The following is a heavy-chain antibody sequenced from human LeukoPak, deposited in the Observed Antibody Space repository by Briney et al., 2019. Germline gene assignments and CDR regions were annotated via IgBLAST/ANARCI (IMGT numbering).Heavy chain of an antibody. CDR1: GYSFTSYW. CDR3: ARRPKSHVVVTAEDAFDI. J-gene: IGHJ3*02. Sequence: GESLKISCKGSGYSFTSYWIGWVRQMPGKGLEWMGIIYPGDSDTRYSPSFQGQVTISADKFISTAYLQWSSLKASDTAMYYCARRPKSHVVVTAEDAFDIWGQGTMVTVSS. D-gene: IGHD2-21*02. CDR2: IYPGDSDT. V-gene: IGHV5-51*01.